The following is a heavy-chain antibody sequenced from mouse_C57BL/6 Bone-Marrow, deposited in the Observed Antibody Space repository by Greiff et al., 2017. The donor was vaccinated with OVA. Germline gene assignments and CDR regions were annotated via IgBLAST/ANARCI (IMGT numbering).Heavy chain of an antibody. V-gene: IGHV2-6-1*01. CDR1: GFSLTSYG. CDR3: ARHAGYYYGSSNYAMDY. Sequence: QVQLKESGPGLVAPSQSLSITCTVSGFSLTSYGVHWVRQPPGKGLEWLVVIWSDGSTTYNSAPNSRLSISKDNSKSQVFLKMNSLQTDDTAMYYCARHAGYYYGSSNYAMDYWGQGTSVTVSS. CDR2: IWSDGST. J-gene: IGHJ4*01. D-gene: IGHD1-1*01.